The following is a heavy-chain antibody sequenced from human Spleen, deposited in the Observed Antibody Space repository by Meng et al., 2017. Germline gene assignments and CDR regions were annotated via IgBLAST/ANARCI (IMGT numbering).Heavy chain of an antibody. CDR3: ARGTPGRSYSDY. V-gene: IGHV1-18*01. Sequence: QAQLLQPGAEVKKPGALVWVSCKASDYTSASYGISWFRQAPGQGLEWMGWFVSNADTYPAQKFQGRVTMTKDTHTSTDIMEPRSLRFDDTAVYYCARGTPGRSYSDYWGQGTLVTVSS. J-gene: IGHJ4*02. D-gene: IGHD3-10*01. CDR1: DYTSASYG. CDR2: FVSNADT.